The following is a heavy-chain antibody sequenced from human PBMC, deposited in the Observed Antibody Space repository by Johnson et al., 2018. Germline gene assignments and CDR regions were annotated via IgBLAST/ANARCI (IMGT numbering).Heavy chain of an antibody. Sequence: QVQLQESGPGLVKPSETLSLTCLISGGSISSSTYYWGWIRQPPGKGLEWIGSTYYRGSTSYNPSLKSRVPISLDTSKNQFSLKLSSVPAADTALYYCASLYYCASWTYSDAFDIWGQGTMVTVSS. D-gene: IGHD3-10*01. J-gene: IGHJ3*02. CDR2: TYYRGST. CDR1: GGSISSSTYY. CDR3: ASLYYCASWTYSDAFDI. V-gene: IGHV4-39*07.